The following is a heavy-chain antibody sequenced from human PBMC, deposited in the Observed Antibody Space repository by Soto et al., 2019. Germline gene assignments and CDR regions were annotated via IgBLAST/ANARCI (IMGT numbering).Heavy chain of an antibody. CDR2: IYYRGST. CDR3: ARDRETRDGDLYTWFDP. Sequence: QVQLQESGPGLVKPSQTLSLTCTVSGGSISSGGYYWSWIRQHPGKGLEWIGYIYYRGSTYYNPSLKSRVTISVATSKNQFSLKLSSVTAADTAVYYCARDRETRDGDLYTWFDPWGQGTLVTVSS. V-gene: IGHV4-31*03. J-gene: IGHJ5*02. CDR1: GGSISSGGYY. D-gene: IGHD3-10*01.